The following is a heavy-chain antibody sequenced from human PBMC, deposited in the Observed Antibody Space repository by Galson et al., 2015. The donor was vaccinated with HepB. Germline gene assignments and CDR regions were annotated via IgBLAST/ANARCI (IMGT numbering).Heavy chain of an antibody. CDR2: IIPMHTTS. CDR1: GGTFNSYA. Sequence: SVKVSCKASGGTFNSYAISWVRQAPGQGLEWMGGIIPMHTTSNYAQKFQGRVTITADESTSTAYMELSSLRPEDTAVYYCGVFSDFPYYYYYALDVWGQGTTVTVSS. CDR3: GVFSDFPYYYYYALDV. V-gene: IGHV1-69*13. J-gene: IGHJ6*02. D-gene: IGHD2/OR15-2a*01.